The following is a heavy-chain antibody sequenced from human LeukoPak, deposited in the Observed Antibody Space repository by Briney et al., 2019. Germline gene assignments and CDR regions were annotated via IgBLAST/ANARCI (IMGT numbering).Heavy chain of an antibody. V-gene: IGHV3-21*01. CDR1: GFTFSSYS. Sequence: GGSLRLSCAASGFTFSSYSMNWVRQAPGKGLEWVSSISSSSSYIYYADSVKGRFTISRDNAKNSLYLQMNSLRAEDTAVYYCARVGDYYDSSGPLNPWGQGTPVTVSS. D-gene: IGHD3-22*01. CDR3: ARVGDYYDSSGPLNP. J-gene: IGHJ5*02. CDR2: ISSSSSYI.